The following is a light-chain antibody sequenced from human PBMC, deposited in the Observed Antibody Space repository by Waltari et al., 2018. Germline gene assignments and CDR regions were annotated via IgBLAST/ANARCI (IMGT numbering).Light chain of an antibody. V-gene: IGKV3-11*01. CDR3: QQRFAWPRT. Sequence: EIVLTQSPARMSLSPRQRATLSCRASRSVSNELAWYQQIPGQAPRLLIYDASIRAAGIPARFSGSGSGTDFTLIISSLEPEDFAVYYCQQRFAWPRTFGQGTKLEI. J-gene: IGKJ2*01. CDR1: RSVSNE. CDR2: DAS.